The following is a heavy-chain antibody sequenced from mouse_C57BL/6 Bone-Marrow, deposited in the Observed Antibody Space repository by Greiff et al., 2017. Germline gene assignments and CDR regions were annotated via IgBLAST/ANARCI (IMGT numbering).Heavy chain of an antibody. CDR2: IDPSDSYT. V-gene: IGHV1-69*01. J-gene: IGHJ2*01. Sequence: QVQLQQPGAELVMPGASVKLSCKASGYTFTSYWMHWVKQRPGQGLEWIGEIDPSDSYTNYNQKFKGKSTLTVDKSSSTAYMQLSSLTSEDSAVYDCAREDYDGFDYWGQGTTLTVSS. CDR3: AREDYDGFDY. D-gene: IGHD2-3*01. CDR1: GYTFTSYW.